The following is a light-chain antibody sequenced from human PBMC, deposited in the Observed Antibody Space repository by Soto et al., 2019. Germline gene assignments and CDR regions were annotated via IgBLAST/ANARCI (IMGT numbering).Light chain of an antibody. J-gene: IGKJ1*01. CDR3: QQYNSWLWT. CDR1: QSVSNS. Sequence: EIVLTQSPATLSLSPGERATLSCRASQSVSNSLAWFQQKPGQAPRLLIYSASTRATGIPARFSGSGSGTEFTLIISSLQSEDSAVYYCQQYNSWLWTFGQGTKVDIK. CDR2: SAS. V-gene: IGKV3-15*01.